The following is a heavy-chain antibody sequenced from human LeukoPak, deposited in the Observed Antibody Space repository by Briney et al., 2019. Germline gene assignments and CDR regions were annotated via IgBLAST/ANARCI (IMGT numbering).Heavy chain of an antibody. J-gene: IGHJ4*02. CDR2: ISNEGSNE. D-gene: IGHD3-22*01. CDR1: GFTFSSYG. CDR3: AKDGKEYYSDSSGFSDY. Sequence: GGSLRLSCVASGFTFSSYGVHWVRQAPGKGLEWVALISNEGSNEFYGDSVKGRFTVSRDNSKKTLNLQMNSLRVEDTAVYYCAKDGKEYYSDSSGFSDYWGQGTLVTASS. V-gene: IGHV3-30*18.